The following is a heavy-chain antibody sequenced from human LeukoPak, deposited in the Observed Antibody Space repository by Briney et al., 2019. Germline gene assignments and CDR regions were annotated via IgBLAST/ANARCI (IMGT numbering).Heavy chain of an antibody. D-gene: IGHD3-16*01. J-gene: IGHJ4*02. V-gene: IGHV3-23*01. Sequence: GGSLRLSCAASGFTFCSHGMSLVRQAPGEGLEWVSAISGSGGSTYYADSVKGRFTISRDNSKNTLYLQMNSLRAEDTAVYYCAKVRWGSDNALDSWGQGTLVTGSS. CDR2: ISGSGGST. CDR3: AKVRWGSDNALDS. CDR1: GFTFCSHG.